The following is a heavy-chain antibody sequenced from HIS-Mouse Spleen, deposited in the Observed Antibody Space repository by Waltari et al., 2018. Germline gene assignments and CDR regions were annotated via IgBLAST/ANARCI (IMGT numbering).Heavy chain of an antibody. CDR1: GGSFSGYY. V-gene: IGHV4-34*01. CDR2: INHSGST. CDR3: ARGRLTGILFDY. D-gene: IGHD7-27*01. Sequence: QVQLQQWGAGLLKPSETLSLTCAVYGGSFSGYYWSWIRQPPGKGLEWIGEINHSGSTNYNPSVKSRVTRSVDTSKNQFSLKLSSVAAADTAVYYCARGRLTGILFDYWGQGTLVTVSS. J-gene: IGHJ4*02.